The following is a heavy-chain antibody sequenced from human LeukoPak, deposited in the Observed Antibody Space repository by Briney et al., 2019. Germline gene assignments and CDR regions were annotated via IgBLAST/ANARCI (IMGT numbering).Heavy chain of an antibody. CDR2: IYPGDSET. D-gene: IGHD3-10*01. CDR3: ARRYYGSGSSLPHFDY. V-gene: IGHV5-51*01. CDR1: EYRFTSYW. J-gene: IGHJ4*02. Sequence: GESLKISCKGSEYRFTSYWIGWVRQMPGKGLEWMGIIYPGDSETRYSPSFQGQVTISADKSISTAYLQWSSLKASDTAMYYCARRYYGSGSSLPHFDYGGQGTLVTVSS.